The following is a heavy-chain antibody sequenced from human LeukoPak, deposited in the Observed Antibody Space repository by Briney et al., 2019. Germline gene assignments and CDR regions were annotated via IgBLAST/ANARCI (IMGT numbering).Heavy chain of an antibody. V-gene: IGHV3-7*01. Sequence: PGGSLRLSCAASGFTFSNYWMHWVRQAPGKGLEWVANIRGDGGLIYYVDSVKGRFTISRDNAKNSMYLQMNSLRAEDTAVYYCTRAPRADDIFFESWGQGALVTVSS. CDR1: GFTFSNYW. D-gene: IGHD3-9*01. CDR2: IRGDGGLI. CDR3: TRAPRADDIFFES. J-gene: IGHJ4*02.